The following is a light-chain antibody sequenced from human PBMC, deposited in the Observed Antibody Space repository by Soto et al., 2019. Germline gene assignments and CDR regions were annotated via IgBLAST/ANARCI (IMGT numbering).Light chain of an antibody. CDR2: AAS. Sequence: AIRMTQSPSSLSTSTGDRVTITCRASQGISSYLAWYQQKPGKAPKLLIYAASTLQSGVPSRFSGSGSGTDFTLTISWLESEDLATYYCQQYYSYPQATFGPGTKVDI. CDR1: QGISSY. CDR3: QQYYSYPQAT. J-gene: IGKJ3*01. V-gene: IGKV1-8*01.